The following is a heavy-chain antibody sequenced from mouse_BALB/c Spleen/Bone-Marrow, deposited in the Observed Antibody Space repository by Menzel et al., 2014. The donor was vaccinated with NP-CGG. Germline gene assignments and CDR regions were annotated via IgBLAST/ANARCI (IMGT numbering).Heavy chain of an antibody. D-gene: IGHD1-1*01. Sequence: VKLVESGAELVKPGASVRLSCKASGYSFTRYYMYWVKQRPGQGLEWIGEINPSNGGTNFNEKFKSKATLTVDKSSSTAYMQFSSLTSEDSAVYYCTRSNYGYWYFDAWGAGTTVTVSS. V-gene: IGHV1S81*02. J-gene: IGHJ1*01. CDR2: INPSNGGT. CDR3: TRSNYGYWYFDA. CDR1: GYSFTRYY.